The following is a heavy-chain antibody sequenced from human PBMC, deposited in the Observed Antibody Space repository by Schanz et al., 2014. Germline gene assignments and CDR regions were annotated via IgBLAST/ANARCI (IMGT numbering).Heavy chain of an antibody. V-gene: IGHV3-33*01. CDR1: GFSLNTYG. J-gene: IGHJ4*02. CDR2: IWSDGSTK. Sequence: QAQLMESGGGVVQPGTSLILSCSVSGFSLNTYGIHWFRQPAGKGPEWVAVIWSDGSTKYYADSVKGRFTISRDNSKNTLYLQMNSLRADDTAVYFCARAHGNNWYGKGLDYWGQGTQXTVSS. CDR3: ARAHGNNWYGKGLDY. D-gene: IGHD1-1*01.